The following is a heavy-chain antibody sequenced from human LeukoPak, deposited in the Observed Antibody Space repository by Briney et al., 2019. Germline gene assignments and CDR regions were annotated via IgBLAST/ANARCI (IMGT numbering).Heavy chain of an antibody. CDR3: AKHLSQYDESGYYYFDY. CDR2: VSGSGYNT. V-gene: IGHV3-23*01. J-gene: IGHJ4*02. CDR1: GFTFSSHG. D-gene: IGHD3-3*01. Sequence: GGSLRLSCAASGFTFSSHGMNWVRQAPGKGLEWVSTVSGSGYNTYYADSVKGRFTISRDNSKNTVFLQMNSLRVEDTALYYCAKHLSQYDESGYYYFDYWGQGTLVTVSS.